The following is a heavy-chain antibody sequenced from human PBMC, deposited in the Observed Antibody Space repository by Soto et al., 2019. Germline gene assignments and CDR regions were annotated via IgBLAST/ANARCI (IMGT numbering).Heavy chain of an antibody. Sequence: GGSLRLSCAASGFTFSSYGMHWVRQAPGKGLEWVAVISYDGSNKYYADSVKGRFTISRENSKNTLYLQMNSLRAEDTAGYYCAKLAAMALKEPGIAAAELDYWGQGTLVTVSS. J-gene: IGHJ4*02. D-gene: IGHD6-13*01. CDR3: AKLAAMALKEPGIAAAELDY. CDR2: ISYDGSNK. CDR1: GFTFSSYG. V-gene: IGHV3-30*18.